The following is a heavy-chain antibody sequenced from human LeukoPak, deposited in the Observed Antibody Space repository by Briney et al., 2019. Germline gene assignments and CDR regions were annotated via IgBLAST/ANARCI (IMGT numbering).Heavy chain of an antibody. CDR3: ARGKNTYYYYMDV. CDR2: INHSGST. Sequence: SETLSLTCAVYGGSFSGYYWSWIRQPPGKGLEWIGEINHSGSTNYNPSLKSRVTISVDTSKNQFSLKLSSVTAADTAVYYCARGKNTYYYYMDVWGKGTTVTVSS. CDR1: GGSFSGYY. J-gene: IGHJ6*03. V-gene: IGHV4-34*01.